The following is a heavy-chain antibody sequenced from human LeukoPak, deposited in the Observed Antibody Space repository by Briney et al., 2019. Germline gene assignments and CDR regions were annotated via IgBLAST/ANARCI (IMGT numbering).Heavy chain of an antibody. CDR1: GFTFSSYA. V-gene: IGHV3-30-3*01. CDR2: ISYDGSNK. D-gene: IGHD6-19*01. J-gene: IGHJ5*02. CDR3: ARSRSGWS. Sequence: GGSLRLPCAASGFTFSSYAMHWVRQAPGKGLEWVAVISYDGSNKYYADSVKGRFTISRDNSKSTLCLQMNSLRAEDTAVYYCARSRSGWSWGQGTLVTVSS.